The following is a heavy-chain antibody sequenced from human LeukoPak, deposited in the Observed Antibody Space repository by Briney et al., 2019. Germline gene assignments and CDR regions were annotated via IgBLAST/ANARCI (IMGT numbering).Heavy chain of an antibody. V-gene: IGHV3-33*01. Sequence: GGSLRLSCAASGFTFSSYGMHWVRQAPGKGLEWVAVIWYDGSNKYYADSVKGRFTISRDNSKNMLYLQMNSLRAEDTAVYYCARDQGMFDYGEGLCSDYWGQRTLVTASS. CDR1: GFTFSSYG. CDR2: IWYDGSNK. D-gene: IGHD4-17*01. J-gene: IGHJ4*02. CDR3: ARDQGMFDYGEGLCSDY.